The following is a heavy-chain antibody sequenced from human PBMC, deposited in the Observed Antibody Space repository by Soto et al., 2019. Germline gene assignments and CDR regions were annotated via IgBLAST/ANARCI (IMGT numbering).Heavy chain of an antibody. CDR1: EFTFSSYS. D-gene: IGHD1-26*01. V-gene: IGHV3-21*01. J-gene: IGHJ3*02. Sequence: AGGSLRLSCAASEFTFSSYSMNWVRQAPGKGLECVSSIGSSSSYIYYADSVKGRFTISRDNAKNSLYPQMNSLRAEDTAVYYCARELIKWELLGDDAFDIWGQGTMVTV. CDR3: ARELIKWELLGDDAFDI. CDR2: IGSSSSYI.